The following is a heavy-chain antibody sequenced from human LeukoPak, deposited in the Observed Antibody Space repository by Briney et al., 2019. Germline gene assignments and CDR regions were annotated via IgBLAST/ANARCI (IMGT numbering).Heavy chain of an antibody. CDR1: GGSISAYY. Sequence: SETLSLTCSVSGGSISAYYWSWIRQSAGKGLEWIGRIYKSGSSNYNPSLKSRVSMSVDSSKNHFSLNLTSVTAEDTAVYFCAKETDYSHPNWFDPWGQGILVTVSS. V-gene: IGHV4-4*07. J-gene: IGHJ5*02. CDR3: AKETDYSHPNWFDP. CDR2: IYKSGSS. D-gene: IGHD4-11*01.